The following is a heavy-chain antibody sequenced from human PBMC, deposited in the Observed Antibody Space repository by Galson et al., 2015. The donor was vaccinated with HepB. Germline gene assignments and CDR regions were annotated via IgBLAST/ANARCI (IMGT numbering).Heavy chain of an antibody. D-gene: IGHD2-21*02. V-gene: IGHV3-15*07. CDR2: IKSYSDGGTA. CDR1: GFSFSSAW. J-gene: IGHJ4*02. Sequence: SLRLSCAATGFSFSSAWMNWVRQAPGKGLEWVGRIKSYSDGGTADYGSPMRGRFTISRDDSRDTLYLHLDSLKIEDTGVYYCTMTSTSDYWGPGTLVTVSS. CDR3: TMTSTSDY.